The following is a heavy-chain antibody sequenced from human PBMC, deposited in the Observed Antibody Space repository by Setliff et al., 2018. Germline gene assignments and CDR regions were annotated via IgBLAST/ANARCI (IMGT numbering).Heavy chain of an antibody. J-gene: IGHJ5*02. CDR1: GFTFTDSI. V-gene: IGHV1-18*01. CDR3: ARIGPSNWGIRGYNWLDP. CDR2: ISPHTGKT. Sequence: ASVKVSCKASGFTFTDSIVNWVRQAPGQGLEWVGWISPHTGKTYFAQKLQGRVTMTTDTSAETAYMELRSLRSDDTAIYYCARIGPSNWGIRGYNWLDPWGQGTLVTVSS. D-gene: IGHD3-10*01.